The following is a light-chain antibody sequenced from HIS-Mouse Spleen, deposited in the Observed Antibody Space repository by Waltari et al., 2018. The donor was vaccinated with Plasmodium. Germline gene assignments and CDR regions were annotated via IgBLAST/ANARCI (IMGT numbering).Light chain of an antibody. CDR2: GAS. Sequence: IVLTQSPGTLSLSPGESATLSCRASQSVSSSYLAWYQQKPGQAPRLLIYGASSRATGIPDRFSGSGSGTDFTLTISRLEPEDFAVYYCQQYGSSSWTFGQGTKVEIK. CDR3: QQYGSSSWT. J-gene: IGKJ1*01. CDR1: QSVSSSY. V-gene: IGKV3-20*01.